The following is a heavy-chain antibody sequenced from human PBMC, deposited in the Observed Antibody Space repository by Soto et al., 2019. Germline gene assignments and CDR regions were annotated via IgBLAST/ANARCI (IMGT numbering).Heavy chain of an antibody. CDR1: GYTFTSYD. Sequence: SSVKVSCKASGYTFTSYDINWVRQATGQGLEWMGWMNPNSGNTGYAQKFQGRVTMTRNTSISTAYMELSSLRSEDTAVYYCARAQILRGVIITGDYWGQGTLVTVSS. CDR3: ARAQILRGVIITGDY. V-gene: IGHV1-8*01. CDR2: MNPNSGNT. D-gene: IGHD3-10*01. J-gene: IGHJ4*02.